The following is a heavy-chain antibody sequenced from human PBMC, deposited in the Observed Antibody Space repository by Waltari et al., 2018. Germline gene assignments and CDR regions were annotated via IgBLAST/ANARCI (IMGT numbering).Heavy chain of an antibody. CDR1: GFTFSTYS. J-gene: IGHJ4*02. CDR2: ISSSSLYM. V-gene: IGHV3-21*01. D-gene: IGHD4-17*01. CDR3: ARSSTTVTTFG. Sequence: EVQLVASGGGLVKAGGSLRLSCAAFGFTFSTYSMNWVRQAPVKGLEWVSSISSSSLYMSYADSVKGRVTISRDNAKNSLYLQMNSLRVEDTAVYYCARSSTTVTTFGWGQGTLVTVSS.